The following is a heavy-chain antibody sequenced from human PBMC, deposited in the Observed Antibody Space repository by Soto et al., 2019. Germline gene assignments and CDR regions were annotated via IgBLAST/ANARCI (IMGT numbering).Heavy chain of an antibody. Sequence: VQMVESGGGVVQPGKSLRLSCETSGFTFKFYGMHWVRQAPGKGLECVAVISHDGNTHYYADSVKGRFTISRDNSKNTLYLLVNSLILDDSSTYYCAKDRGGDCPDNSCYFGADYWGQGALVTVSS. J-gene: IGHJ4*02. D-gene: IGHD2-2*01. CDR1: GFTFKFYG. CDR2: ISHDGNTH. CDR3: AKDRGGDCPDNSCYFGADY. V-gene: IGHV3-30*18.